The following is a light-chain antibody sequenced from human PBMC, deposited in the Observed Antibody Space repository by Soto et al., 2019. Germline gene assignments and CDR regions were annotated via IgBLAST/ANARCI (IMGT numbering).Light chain of an antibody. CDR3: SSYTSSSTSV. CDR2: EVT. J-gene: IGLJ1*01. V-gene: IGLV2-14*03. Sequence: QSALTQPASVSGSPGQSITISCTGTSSDVGAYNYVSWYQQHPGKSPKLMIYEVTYRPSGVSDRFSGSKSANTASLTISGLQAGDEAAYYCSSYTSSSTSVFGTGTKLTVL. CDR1: SSDVGAYNY.